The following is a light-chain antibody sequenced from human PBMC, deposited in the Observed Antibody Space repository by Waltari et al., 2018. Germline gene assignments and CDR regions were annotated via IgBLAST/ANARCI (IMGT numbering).Light chain of an antibody. CDR3: SSYSSGSTVV. Sequence: QSALTQPASVSGSPGQSITISCIGTTSDVGGYNYVSWYQKYPGKAPKLMIYDVDNRPSGISYRFSGSKSGNTASLTISGLQAEDEADYYCSSYSSGSTVVFGGGTKLTVL. CDR1: TSDVGGYNY. J-gene: IGLJ2*01. CDR2: DVD. V-gene: IGLV2-14*03.